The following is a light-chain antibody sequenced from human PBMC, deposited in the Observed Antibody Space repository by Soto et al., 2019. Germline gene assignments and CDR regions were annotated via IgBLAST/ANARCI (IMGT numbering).Light chain of an antibody. V-gene: IGLV1-44*01. J-gene: IGLJ2*01. CDR2: SDS. CDR3: AAWDDSLRVVV. CDR1: SSNIGSNT. Sequence: QSVLTQPPSASGTPGQRVTIFCSGSSSNIGSNTVNWYQQVPGMAPKLLIYSDSQRPSGVPDRFSGSESGTSVSLAISGLQSEDEADYYCAAWDDSLRVVVFGGGTKVTVL.